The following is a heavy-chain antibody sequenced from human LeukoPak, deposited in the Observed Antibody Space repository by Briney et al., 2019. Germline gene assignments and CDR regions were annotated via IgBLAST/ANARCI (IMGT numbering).Heavy chain of an antibody. D-gene: IGHD4-17*01. CDR2: FDPEDGET. J-gene: IGHJ4*02. V-gene: IGHV1-24*01. CDR1: GYTLTELS. Sequence: GASVKVSCKVSGYTLTELSMHWVRQAPGKGLEWMGGFDPEDGETIYAQKFQGRVTMTEDTSTDTAYMELSSLRSEDTAAYYCATVAGRVGGYGDRSYYFDYWGQGTLVTVSS. CDR3: ATVAGRVGGYGDRSYYFDY.